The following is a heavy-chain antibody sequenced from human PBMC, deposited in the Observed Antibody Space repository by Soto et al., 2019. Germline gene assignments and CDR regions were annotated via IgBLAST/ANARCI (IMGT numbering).Heavy chain of an antibody. D-gene: IGHD3-10*01. J-gene: IGHJ4*02. CDR3: ARCPRGNYYGSGSYEKTGPDY. Sequence: SETLSLTCAVYGGSFSGYYWSWIRQPPGKGLEWIGEINHSGSTNYNPSLKSRDTISVDTSKNLFSLKLSSVTAADAAVYYCARCPRGNYYGSGSYEKTGPDYWGQGTLVTVSS. CDR2: INHSGST. CDR1: GGSFSGYY. V-gene: IGHV4-34*01.